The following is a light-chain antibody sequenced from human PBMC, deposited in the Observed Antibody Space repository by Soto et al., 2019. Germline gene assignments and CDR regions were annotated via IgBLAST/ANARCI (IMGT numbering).Light chain of an antibody. CDR3: SSYTSTSTVV. CDR2: DVD. J-gene: IGLJ2*01. CDR1: SSDVGGYNY. Sequence: QSVLTQPASVSGSPGQSITISCTGTSSDVGGYNYVSWYQQHPGKAPKLMIYDVDNRPSGVSNRFSGSRSGNTASLTISGLQAEDEADYYCSSYTSTSTVVFGGGTKLTDL. V-gene: IGLV2-14*01.